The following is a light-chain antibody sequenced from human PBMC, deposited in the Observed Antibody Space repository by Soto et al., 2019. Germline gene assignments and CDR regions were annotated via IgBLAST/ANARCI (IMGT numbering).Light chain of an antibody. CDR2: DAS. V-gene: IGKV3-11*01. CDR1: QSVSSY. Sequence: ETVMTQSPASLYVSQGERSTLSVRASQSVSSYLAWYQQKPGQAPRLLIYDASNRATGIPARFSGSGSGTDFTLTISSLEPEDFAVYYCQQRSNWTFGQGTKVDI. CDR3: QQRSNWT. J-gene: IGKJ1*01.